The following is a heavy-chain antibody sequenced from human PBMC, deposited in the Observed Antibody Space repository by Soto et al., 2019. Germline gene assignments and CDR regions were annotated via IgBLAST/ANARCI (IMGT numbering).Heavy chain of an antibody. J-gene: IGHJ5*02. CDR2: IYYSGST. Sequence: PSETLSLTCTVSGGSISSSSYYWGWIRQPPGKGLERIGSIYYSGSTYYNPSLKSRVTISVDTPKNQFSLKLSSVTAADTAVYYCARGALENTYYDFWSGYYSRNLFDPWGQGTLVTVSS. D-gene: IGHD3-3*01. CDR1: GGSISSSSYY. V-gene: IGHV4-39*01. CDR3: ARGALENTYYDFWSGYYSRNLFDP.